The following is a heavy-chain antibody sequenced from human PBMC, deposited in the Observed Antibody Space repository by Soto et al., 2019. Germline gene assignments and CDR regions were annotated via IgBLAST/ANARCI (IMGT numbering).Heavy chain of an antibody. V-gene: IGHV1-18*01. D-gene: IGHD3-22*01. CDR1: GYTFTSYG. Sequence: ASVKVSCKASGYTFTSYGISWVRQAPGQGLEWMGWISAYNGNTNYAHKLQGRVTMTIDTSKSKAYMELRSLISDDTAVYYCARDWQGDYYDSSGSTEFFQHWGQGTLVTVSS. CDR2: ISAYNGNT. CDR3: ARDWQGDYYDSSGSTEFFQH. J-gene: IGHJ1*01.